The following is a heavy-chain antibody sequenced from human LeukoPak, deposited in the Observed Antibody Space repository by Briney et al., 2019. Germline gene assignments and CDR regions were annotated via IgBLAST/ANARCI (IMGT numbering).Heavy chain of an antibody. CDR2: ISGKGDST. CDR3: AKGGHFSCFDP. V-gene: IGHV3-23*01. Sequence: GGSLRLSCAASGLTFKNYAMTWVRQAPGKGLEWVSTISGKGDSTYYADSVKGRFTVSRDNSKNTLSLQMNSLRADDTAVYYCAKGGHFSCFDPWGQGTLVTVSS. D-gene: IGHD1-26*01. CDR1: GLTFKNYA. J-gene: IGHJ5*02.